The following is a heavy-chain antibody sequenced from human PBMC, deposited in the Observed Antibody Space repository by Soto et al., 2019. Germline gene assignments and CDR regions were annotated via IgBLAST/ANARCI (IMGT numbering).Heavy chain of an antibody. V-gene: IGHV3-23*01. J-gene: IGHJ4*02. CDR1: GFTFSSYA. Sequence: GGSLRLSCAASGFTFSSYAMSWVRQAPGKGLEWVSAISGSGGSTYYADSVKGRFTISRDNSKNTLYLQMNSLRAEDTAVYYCAKGDRDYYDSSGYNDYWGQGTLVTVSS. CDR3: AKGDRDYYDSSGYNDY. D-gene: IGHD3-22*01. CDR2: ISGSGGST.